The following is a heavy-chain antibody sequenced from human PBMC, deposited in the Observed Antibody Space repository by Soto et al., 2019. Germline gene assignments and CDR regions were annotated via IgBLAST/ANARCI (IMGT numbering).Heavy chain of an antibody. CDR1: GYTFTSYG. CDR2: ISNYNGNT. D-gene: IGHD2-2*01. V-gene: IGHV1-18*04. J-gene: IGHJ5*02. CDR3: ARGPRYCSSTTCFSGVTWFDP. Sequence: QVQLVQSGPEVRKPGASVKVSCKASGYTFTSYGMSWVRQAPGQGLEWMGWISNYNGNTNYAQKVQDRVTMTTDTSASTTYMELRSLRSDYTAVYYCARGPRYCSSTTCFSGVTWFDPWGQGTLVTVSS.